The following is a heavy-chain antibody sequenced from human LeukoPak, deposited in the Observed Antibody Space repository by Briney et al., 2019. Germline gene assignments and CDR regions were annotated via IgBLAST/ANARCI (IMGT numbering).Heavy chain of an antibody. J-gene: IGHJ4*02. V-gene: IGHV3-30*02. CDR3: AKAGSSLLSYFDY. D-gene: IGHD6-13*01. CDR2: IRYDGSNK. Sequence: GGSLRLSCAASGFTFSSYGMHWVRQALGKGLEWVAFIRYDGSNKYYADSVKGRFTISRDNSKNTLYLQMNSLRAEDTAVYYCAKAGSSLLSYFDYWGQGTLVTVSS. CDR1: GFTFSSYG.